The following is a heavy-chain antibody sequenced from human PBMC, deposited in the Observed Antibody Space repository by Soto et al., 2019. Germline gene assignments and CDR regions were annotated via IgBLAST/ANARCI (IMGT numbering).Heavy chain of an antibody. J-gene: IGHJ5*02. Sequence: SETLSLTCTVSGGSISSSSYYWGWIRQPPGKGLEWIGSIYYSGSTNYNPSLKSRVTISLDTSKNQVSLSLSSVTAADAAVYFCARFSLPRKSYDSNPDWFDPWAQGTMVPVSS. CDR2: IYYSGST. V-gene: IGHV4-39*01. D-gene: IGHD3-22*01. CDR3: ARFSLPRKSYDSNPDWFDP. CDR1: GGSISSSSYY.